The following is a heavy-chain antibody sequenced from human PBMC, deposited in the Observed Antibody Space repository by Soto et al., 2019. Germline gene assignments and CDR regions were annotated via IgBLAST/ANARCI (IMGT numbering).Heavy chain of an antibody. D-gene: IGHD3-9*01. CDR3: AKDRHDWLGYFDY. CDR1: GFTFSSYA. V-gene: IGHV3-23*01. CDR2: ISGSGGST. Sequence: EVQLLESGGGLVQPGGSLRLSCAASGFTFSSYAMSWVRQAPGKGLEWVSAISGSGGSTYYADSVKGRFIISRDNSKNTLYLQMNSLRAEDTAVYYCAKDRHDWLGYFDYWGQGTLVTVSS. J-gene: IGHJ4*02.